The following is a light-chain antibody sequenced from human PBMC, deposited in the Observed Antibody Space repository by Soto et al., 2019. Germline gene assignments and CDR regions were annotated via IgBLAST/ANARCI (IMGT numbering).Light chain of an antibody. CDR2: EVS. CDR3: NSYATGNTRV. J-gene: IGLJ1*01. Sequence: QSALTQPASVSGSPGQSITISRTGSSSDIGDYDYVSWYQRHPGKAPKVLISEVSNRPSGVSNRFSGSKSGNTASLTISGLQAEDEADYYCNSYATGNTRVFGTGTKVTVL. CDR1: SSDIGDYDY. V-gene: IGLV2-14*01.